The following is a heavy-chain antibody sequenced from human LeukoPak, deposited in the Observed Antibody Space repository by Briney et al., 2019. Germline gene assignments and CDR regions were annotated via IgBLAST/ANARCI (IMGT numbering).Heavy chain of an antibody. CDR2: INSDGSST. CDR1: GFTFSNYW. D-gene: IGHD3-16*01. J-gene: IGHJ4*02. CDR3: ARSGGGFFDY. V-gene: IGHV3-74*01. Sequence: PGGSLRLSCAASGFTFSNYWTHWVRQAPGKGLVWVSRINSDGSSTSYADSVKGRFTISRDNAKNTLYLQMNSLRAEDTAVYFCARSGGGFFDYWGQGTLVTVSS.